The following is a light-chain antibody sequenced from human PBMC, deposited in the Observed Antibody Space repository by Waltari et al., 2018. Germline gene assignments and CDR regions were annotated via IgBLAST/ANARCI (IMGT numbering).Light chain of an antibody. CDR1: SSDVGGYNH. CDR3: CSYAGSNWV. J-gene: IGLJ3*02. V-gene: IGLV2-11*01. Sequence: QSALTQPRSVSGSPGQSVTISCTGTSSDVGGYNHVSWYQQHPGKAPKLMIYDVSKRPSGVPDRFSGSKSGNTASLTISGLQAEDEADYYCCSYAGSNWVFGGGTKLTVL. CDR2: DVS.